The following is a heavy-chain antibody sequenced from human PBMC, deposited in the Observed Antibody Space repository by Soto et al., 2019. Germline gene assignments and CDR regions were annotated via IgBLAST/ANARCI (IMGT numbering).Heavy chain of an antibody. V-gene: IGHV3-30*18. D-gene: IGHD3-16*01. CDR2: ISYDGSNK. Sequence: QVQLVESGGGEVQPGRSLRRSCAASDFTFSSYDMQRVRQAPGKGLEWVAVISYDGSNKDYADSVEGRFTISRDNSKNTLYLQMNSLRAEDTAVYYSAKGGWGIRVYYFDYWGQGTLVTVSS. J-gene: IGHJ4*02. CDR3: AKGGWGIRVYYFDY. CDR1: DFTFSSYD.